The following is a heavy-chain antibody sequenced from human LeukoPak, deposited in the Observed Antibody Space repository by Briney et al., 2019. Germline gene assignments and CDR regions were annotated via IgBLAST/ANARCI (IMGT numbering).Heavy chain of an antibody. D-gene: IGHD3-22*01. V-gene: IGHV3-30*18. CDR3: AKEAFDSSGSSDY. Sequence: PGGSLTLSCAVSGFTFSNYGMHWVRQAPGKGLEWVAVISYDGSNKYYADSVKGRFTISRDNSKNTLYLQMNSLRAEDTAVYYCAKEAFDSSGSSDYWGQGTLVTVSS. CDR2: ISYDGSNK. J-gene: IGHJ4*02. CDR1: GFTFSNYG.